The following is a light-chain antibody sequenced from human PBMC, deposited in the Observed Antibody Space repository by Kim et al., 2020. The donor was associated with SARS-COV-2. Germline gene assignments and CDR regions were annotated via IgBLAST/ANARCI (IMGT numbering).Light chain of an antibody. J-gene: IGKJ4*01. CDR3: QQYDNLPRGLT. V-gene: IGKV1-33*01. CDR1: QDISNY. Sequence: DIQMTQSPSSLSASVGDRVTITCQASQDISNYLNWYQQKPGKAPKLLIYDASNLETGVPSRFSGSGSGTDFTFTISSLQPEDTATYYCQQYDNLPRGLTFGGGTKVDIK. CDR2: DAS.